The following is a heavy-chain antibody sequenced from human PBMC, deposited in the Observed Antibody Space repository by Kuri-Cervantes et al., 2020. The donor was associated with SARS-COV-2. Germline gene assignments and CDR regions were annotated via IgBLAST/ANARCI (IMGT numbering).Heavy chain of an antibody. V-gene: IGHV4-4*07. J-gene: IGHJ6*03. D-gene: IGHD6-19*01. CDR3: ARSGWCSRGVTHFYMDA. CDR2: IYTSGSS. CDR1: GVSSRSHY. Sequence: GSLRLSCTVSGVSSRSHYWSWMWQPAMIRRIYTSGSSNYNPSLKSRVTMSVDTSKKQFSLKLSSVTAADTALYFCARSGWCSRGVTHFYMDAWGKGTMVTVSS.